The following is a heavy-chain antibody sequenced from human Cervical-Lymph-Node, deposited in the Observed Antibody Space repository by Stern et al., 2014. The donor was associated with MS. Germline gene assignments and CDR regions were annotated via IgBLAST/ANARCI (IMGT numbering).Heavy chain of an antibody. CDR1: GYTFTIYY. D-gene: IGHD6-13*01. V-gene: IGHV1-46*01. CDR3: ARDFAAAAFDY. Sequence: QLVQSGAEVKKPGDSVKVSCKASGYTFTIYYMHWVRQAPGQGLEWMGIINPSGGSTSYAQKFQGRVTMTRNTSTSTVYMELSSLRSDDTAVYYCARDFAAAAFDYWGQGTLVTVSS. J-gene: IGHJ4*02. CDR2: INPSGGST.